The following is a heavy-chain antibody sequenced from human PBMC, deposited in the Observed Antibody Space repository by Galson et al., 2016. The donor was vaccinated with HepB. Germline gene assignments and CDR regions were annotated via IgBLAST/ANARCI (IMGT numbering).Heavy chain of an antibody. CDR2: ISYTGST. D-gene: IGHD1-20*01. CDR3: AREGLTYPHWFDP. CDR1: IGSGNHY. J-gene: IGHJ5*02. V-gene: IGHV4-31*02. Sequence: IGSGNHYWNWIRQHPGKGLEYIGYISYTGSTYYNPSLKSRVTISVDTSKNQFSLKLSSLTAADTAVYYCAREGLTYPHWFDPWGQGTLVTVSS.